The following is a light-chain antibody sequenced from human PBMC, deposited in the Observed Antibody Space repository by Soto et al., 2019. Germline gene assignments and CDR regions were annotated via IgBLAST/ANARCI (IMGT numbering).Light chain of an antibody. V-gene: IGLV2-14*01. CDR3: SSYTSSSNYV. Sequence: QSVLTQPASVSGSPGQSITISCTGTSSDVGGYNYVSWSQQHPGKAPQLMIYEVSKRPSGVSNRFSGSKSGNTASLTISGLQAEDEADYYCSSYTSSSNYVLGNGTKLTVL. CDR1: SSDVGGYNY. CDR2: EVS. J-gene: IGLJ1*01.